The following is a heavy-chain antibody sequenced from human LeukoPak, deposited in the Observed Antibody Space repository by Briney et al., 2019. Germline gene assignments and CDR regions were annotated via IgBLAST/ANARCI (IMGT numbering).Heavy chain of an antibody. V-gene: IGHV4-39*07. D-gene: IGHD3-22*01. CDR2: IYYSGST. CDR3: ARVNYDSSGYYDY. CDR1: GGSISSSSYY. J-gene: IGHJ4*02. Sequence: NPSETLSLTCTVSGGSISSSSYYWGWIRQPPGKGLEWIGSIYYSGSTYYNPSLKGRVTISVDTSKNQFSLKLSSVTAADTAVYYCARVNYDSSGYYDYWGQGTLVTVSS.